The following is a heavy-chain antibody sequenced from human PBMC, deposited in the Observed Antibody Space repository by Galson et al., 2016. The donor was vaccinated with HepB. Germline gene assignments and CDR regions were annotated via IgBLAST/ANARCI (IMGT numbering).Heavy chain of an antibody. D-gene: IGHD2-15*01. J-gene: IGHJ6*02. CDR3: ARFGGSLGMDV. CDR2: ISGSGSST. Sequence: SLRLSCAASGFTFSSYAMNWVRQAPGKGLEWVSAISGSGSSTYYADSVKGRFTISRDKSSNTLYLQMNTLIAEDPAVYYCARFGGSLGMDVWGQGTTVTVSS. CDR1: GFTFSSYA. V-gene: IGHV3-23*01.